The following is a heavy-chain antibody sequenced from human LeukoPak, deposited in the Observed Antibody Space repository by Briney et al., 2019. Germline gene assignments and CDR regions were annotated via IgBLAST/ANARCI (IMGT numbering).Heavy chain of an antibody. CDR3: ARDLTYSYGSKDYYYGMDV. CDR1: GYTFTGYY. Sequence: ASVKVSCKASGYTFTGYYMHWVRQAPGQRLEWMGWINAGNGNTKYSQKFQGRVTITRDTSASTAYMELSSLRSEDTAVYYCARDLTYSYGSKDYYYGMDVWGQGTTVTVSS. V-gene: IGHV1-3*01. D-gene: IGHD5-18*01. CDR2: INAGNGNT. J-gene: IGHJ6*02.